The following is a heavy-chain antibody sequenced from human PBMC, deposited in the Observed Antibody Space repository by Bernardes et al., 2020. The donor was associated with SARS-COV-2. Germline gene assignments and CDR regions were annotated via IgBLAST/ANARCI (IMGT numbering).Heavy chain of an antibody. V-gene: IGHV3-30-3*01. D-gene: IGHD4-17*01. CDR1: GFMFSSYA. Sequence: LRLWCADSGFMFSSYAMHWVRRGPGKGLEWVAVVSSDGSNKYYADSVKGRFTIFRDNSKNTLYLQMNSLRAEDTAVYYCARANYGNYYYYGIDVWGQGTTVTVSS. CDR2: VSSDGSNK. J-gene: IGHJ6*02. CDR3: ARANYGNYYYYGIDV.